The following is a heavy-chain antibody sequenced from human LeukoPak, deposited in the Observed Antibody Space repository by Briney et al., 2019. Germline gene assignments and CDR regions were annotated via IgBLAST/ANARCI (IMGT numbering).Heavy chain of an antibody. CDR2: MNPNSGNT. CDR1: GYTFTSYD. Sequence: ASVKVSCKASGYTFTSYDINWVRPATGQGLEWMGWMNPNSGNTGYAQKFQGRVTITRNTSISTAYMELSSLRSEDTAVYYCARGAYSNQVGWFDPWGQGTLVTVSS. CDR3: ARGAYSNQVGWFDP. D-gene: IGHD6-13*01. V-gene: IGHV1-8*01. J-gene: IGHJ5*02.